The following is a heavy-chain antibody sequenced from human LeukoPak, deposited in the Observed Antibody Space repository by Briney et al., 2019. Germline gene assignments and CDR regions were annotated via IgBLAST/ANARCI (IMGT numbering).Heavy chain of an antibody. J-gene: IGHJ4*02. D-gene: IGHD3-22*01. CDR3: ARRASSGTIPGSFDY. V-gene: IGHV5-51*01. Sequence: GESLKISCKASGYSFTSYWIGWVRQVPGKGLEWMGIIYPDDSDTRYSPTFQGQVTISADKSISTAYLQWSSLKASDTAIYYCARRASSGTIPGSFDYWGQGTLVTVSS. CDR2: IYPDDSDT. CDR1: GYSFTSYW.